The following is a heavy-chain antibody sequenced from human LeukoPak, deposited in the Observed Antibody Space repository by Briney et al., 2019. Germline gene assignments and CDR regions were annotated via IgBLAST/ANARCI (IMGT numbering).Heavy chain of an antibody. CDR2: IYHSGST. CDR1: GGSINGGGYS. CDR3: ARIITWRMDV. V-gene: IGHV4-30-2*01. D-gene: IGHD3-22*01. Sequence: SETLSLTCAVSGGSINGGGYSWSWIRQPPGKGLEWIGYIYHSGSTYYSPSLKSRVTISLDRPKNQFSLKLSSVTAADTAVYYCARIITWRMDVWGQGTTVIVSS. J-gene: IGHJ6*02.